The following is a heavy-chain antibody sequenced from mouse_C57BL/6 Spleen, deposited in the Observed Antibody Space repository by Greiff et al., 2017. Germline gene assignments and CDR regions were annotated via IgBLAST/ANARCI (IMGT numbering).Heavy chain of an antibody. V-gene: IGHV5-6*01. D-gene: IGHD3-2*02. J-gene: IGHJ2*01. Sequence: EVQRVESGGDLVKPGGSLKLSCAASGFTFSSYGVSWVRQTPDKWLEWVATISSGGSYTYYPDSVKGRFTISRDNAKNTLYLQMSSLKSEDTAMYYCASTAQATSFDYWGQGTTLTVSS. CDR2: ISSGGSYT. CDR3: ASTAQATSFDY. CDR1: GFTFSSYG.